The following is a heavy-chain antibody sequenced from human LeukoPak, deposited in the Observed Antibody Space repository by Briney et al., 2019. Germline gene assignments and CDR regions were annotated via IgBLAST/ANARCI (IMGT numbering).Heavy chain of an antibody. J-gene: IGHJ4*02. CDR2: IIPTFGTA. V-gene: IGHV1-69*06. CDR3: AREVPLWFGELSTGPLGY. CDR1: GGTFSSYA. Sequence: ASVKVSCKASGGTFSSYAISWVRQAPGQGLEWMGGIIPTFGTANYAQKFQGRVTITADKSTSTAYMELSSLRSEDTAVYYCAREVPLWFGELSTGPLGYWGQGTLVTVSS. D-gene: IGHD3-10*01.